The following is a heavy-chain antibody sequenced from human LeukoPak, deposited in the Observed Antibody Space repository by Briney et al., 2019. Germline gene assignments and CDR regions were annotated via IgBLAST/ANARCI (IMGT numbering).Heavy chain of an antibody. D-gene: IGHD6-13*01. CDR1: GYTFTGYY. Sequence: ASVKVSCKASGYTFTGYYIHWVRQAPGQGLEWMGRINPNGGGTNYAQKFQGRVTMTSDTSISTAYMELSSLRSEDTAVYYCARDLGYSSDYWGQGTLVTVSS. CDR2: INPNGGGT. CDR3: ARDLGYSSDY. J-gene: IGHJ4*02. V-gene: IGHV1-2*06.